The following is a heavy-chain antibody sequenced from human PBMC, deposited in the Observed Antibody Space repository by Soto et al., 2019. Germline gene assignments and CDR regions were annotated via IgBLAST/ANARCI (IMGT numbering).Heavy chain of an antibody. J-gene: IGHJ6*02. V-gene: IGHV1-8*01. D-gene: IGHD3-16*01. CDR2: MNPNSGNT. Sequence: ASVKVSCKASGYTFTSYDINWVRHATGQGLEWMGWMNPNSGNTGYAQKFQGRVTMTRNTSISTAYMELSSLRSEDTAVYYCAREISMAPYDYIWGSEMDVWGQGTAVTVSS. CDR1: GYTFTSYD. CDR3: AREISMAPYDYIWGSEMDV.